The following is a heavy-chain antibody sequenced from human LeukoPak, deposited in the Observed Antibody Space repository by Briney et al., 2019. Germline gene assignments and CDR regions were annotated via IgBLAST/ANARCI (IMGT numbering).Heavy chain of an antibody. CDR2: INPNSGGT. D-gene: IGHD3-10*01. V-gene: IGHV1-2*02. Sequence: ASVKVSCKASGYTFTSYGISWVRQAPGQGLEWMGWINPNSGGTNYAQKFQGRVTVTRDTSISTAYMELSRLRSDDTAVYYCARPGGSKKAFDIWGQGTMVTVSS. J-gene: IGHJ3*02. CDR1: GYTFTSYG. CDR3: ARPGGSKKAFDI.